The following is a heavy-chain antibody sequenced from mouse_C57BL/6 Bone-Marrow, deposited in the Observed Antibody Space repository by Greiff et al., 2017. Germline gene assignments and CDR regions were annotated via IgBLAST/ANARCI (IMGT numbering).Heavy chain of an antibody. CDR3: ARRIYVLAMDY. D-gene: IGHD1-1*01. V-gene: IGHV1-76*01. Sequence: QVQLKQSGAELVRPGASVKLSCKASGYTFTDYYINWVKQRPGQGLEWIARIYPGSGNTYYNEKFKGKATLTAEKSSSTAYMQLSSLTSEDSAVYFCARRIYVLAMDYWGQGTSVTVSS. CDR1: GYTFTDYY. CDR2: IYPGSGNT. J-gene: IGHJ4*01.